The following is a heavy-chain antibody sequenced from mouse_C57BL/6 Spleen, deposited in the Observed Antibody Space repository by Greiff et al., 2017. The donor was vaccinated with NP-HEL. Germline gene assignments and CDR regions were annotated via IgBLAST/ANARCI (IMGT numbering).Heavy chain of an antibody. V-gene: IGHV1-82*01. J-gene: IGHJ2*01. D-gene: IGHD1-1*01. CDR3: ARGGLGSSFDY. CDR2: IYPGDGDT. CDR1: GYAFSSSW. Sequence: QVQLQQSGPELVKPGASVKISCKASGYAFSSSWMNWVKQRPGKGLEWIGRIYPGDGDTNYNGKLKGKATLTADKSSSTAYMQLSSLTSEDSAVYFCARGGLGSSFDYWGQGTTLTVSS.